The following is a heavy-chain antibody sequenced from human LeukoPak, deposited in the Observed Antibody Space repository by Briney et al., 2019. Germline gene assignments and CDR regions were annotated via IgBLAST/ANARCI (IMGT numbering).Heavy chain of an antibody. J-gene: IGHJ4*02. Sequence: SETLSLTCAVSSGSISSGGYSWSWIRQPPGKGLEWIGYIYHSGSTYYNPSLKSRVTISVDRSKNQFSLKLSSVTAADTAVYYCAREGGGDGSGSSFFDYWGQGTLVTVSS. V-gene: IGHV4-30-2*01. CDR3: AREGGGDGSGSSFFDY. CDR2: IYHSGST. D-gene: IGHD3-10*01. CDR1: SGSISSGGYS.